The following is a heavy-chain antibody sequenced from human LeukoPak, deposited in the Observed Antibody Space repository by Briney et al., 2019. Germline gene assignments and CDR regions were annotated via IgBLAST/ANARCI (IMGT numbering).Heavy chain of an antibody. J-gene: IGHJ4*02. D-gene: IGHD2-15*01. CDR3: ARDRGPYCSGGSCLRSFDY. CDR1: GFTFSSYS. CDR2: ISSSSSYM. Sequence: GGPLRLSCAASGFTFSSYSMNWVRQAPGKGLEWVSSISSSSSYMYYADSVKGRFTISRDNAKNSLYLQMNSLRAEDTAVYYCARDRGPYCSGGSCLRSFDYWGQGTLVTVSS. V-gene: IGHV3-21*01.